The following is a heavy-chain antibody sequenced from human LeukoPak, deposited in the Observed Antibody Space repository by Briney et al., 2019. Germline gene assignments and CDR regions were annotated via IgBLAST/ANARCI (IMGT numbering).Heavy chain of an antibody. CDR2: IYYSGST. CDR1: GGSISIGGYY. Sequence: SETLSLTCTVAGGSISIGGYYWSWIRQHPGKGLEWIGYIYYSGSTYYNPSLKSRVTISVDTSKNQFSLKLSSVTAADTAVYYCARDTVAGDAFGIWGQGTMVTVSS. J-gene: IGHJ3*02. CDR3: ARDTVAGDAFGI. V-gene: IGHV4-31*03. D-gene: IGHD6-19*01.